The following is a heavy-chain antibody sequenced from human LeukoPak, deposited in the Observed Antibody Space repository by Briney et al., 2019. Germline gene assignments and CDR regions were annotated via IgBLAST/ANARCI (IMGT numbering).Heavy chain of an antibody. V-gene: IGHV1-18*01. D-gene: IGHD2-15*01. CDR1: GYTFTTYG. CDR2: ISPYNGNT. CDR3: ARSWRFCSGDSCYPIDY. J-gene: IGHJ4*02. Sequence: GASVKVSCKASGYTFTTYGISWVRQAPGQGLEWMGWISPYNGNTKYAQKVQGRVTMTTDTSTSTAYMELSRLRSDDTAVYYCARSWRFCSGDSCYPIDYWGQGTLVTVSS.